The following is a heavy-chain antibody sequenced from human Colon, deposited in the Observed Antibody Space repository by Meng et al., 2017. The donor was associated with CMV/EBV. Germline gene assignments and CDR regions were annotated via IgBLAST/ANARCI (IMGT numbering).Heavy chain of an antibody. V-gene: IGHV3-21*01. D-gene: IGHD1-1*01. CDR2: IVTTGSAV. Sequence: GGSLRLSCAASGFTFSSYGMNWVRQAPGRGLEWVASIVTTGSAVYYADSVKGRFTISRDNAKNSLYLQMNSLRAEDTAVYYCVRYENLQHGMDVWGQGTTVTVSS. CDR1: GFTFSSYG. CDR3: VRYENLQHGMDV. J-gene: IGHJ6*02.